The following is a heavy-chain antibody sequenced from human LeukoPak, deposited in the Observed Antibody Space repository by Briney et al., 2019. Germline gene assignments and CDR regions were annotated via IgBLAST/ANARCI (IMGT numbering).Heavy chain of an antibody. D-gene: IGHD4-17*01. J-gene: IGHJ4*02. Sequence: PSETLSLTCTVSGGSISSYYWSWIRQPPGKGLEWIGYIYYSGSTNYNPSLKSRVTISVDTSKNQFSLKLSSVTAADTAVYYCARPTSTVTFDYWGQGTLVTVSS. V-gene: IGHV4-59*08. CDR2: IYYSGST. CDR1: GGSISSYY. CDR3: ARPTSTVTFDY.